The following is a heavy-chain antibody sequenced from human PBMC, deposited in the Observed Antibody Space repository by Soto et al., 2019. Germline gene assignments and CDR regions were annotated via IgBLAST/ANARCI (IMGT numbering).Heavy chain of an antibody. CDR2: IYHSGST. Sequence: QLQLQESGSGLVKPSQTLSLTCAVSGGSISSGGSSWSWIWQPPGKGLEWIGYIYHSGSTYYNPSLKSRVTKSVDRSKNQFSRKLSSVTAADTAGYYCARAGDSSGPVALGYWGQGTLVTVSS. CDR1: GGSISSGGSS. J-gene: IGHJ4*02. CDR3: ARAGDSSGPVALGY. V-gene: IGHV4-30-2*01. D-gene: IGHD6-19*01.